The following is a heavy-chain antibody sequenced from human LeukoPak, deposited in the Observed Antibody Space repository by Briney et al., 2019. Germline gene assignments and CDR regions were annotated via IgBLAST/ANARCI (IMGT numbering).Heavy chain of an antibody. CDR2: IKQDGSEA. CDR3: ARGAYYFDY. CDR1: GFTFSSYW. J-gene: IGHJ4*02. V-gene: IGHV3-7*01. Sequence: SGGSLRLSCAASGFTFSSYWMTWVRQAPGKGLEWVANIKQDGSEAYYVDSVKGRFTISRDNSKNTLYLQMNSLRAEDTAVYYCARGAYYFDYWGQGTLVTVSS.